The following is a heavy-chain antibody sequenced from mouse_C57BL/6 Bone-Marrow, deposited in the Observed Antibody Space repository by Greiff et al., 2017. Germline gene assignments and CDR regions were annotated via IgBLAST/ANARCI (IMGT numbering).Heavy chain of an antibody. CDR3: SQFITTVDYAMDY. CDR1: GFTFSDAW. Sequence: EVKLEESGGGLVQPGGSMKLSCAASGFTFSDAWMDWVRQSPEKGLEWVAEIRNKANNHATYYAESVKGRFTISRDDSKSSVYLQMNSLRAEDTGIYYWSQFITTVDYAMDYWGQGTSVTVSA. V-gene: IGHV6-6*01. D-gene: IGHD1-1*01. J-gene: IGHJ4*01. CDR2: IRNKANNHAT.